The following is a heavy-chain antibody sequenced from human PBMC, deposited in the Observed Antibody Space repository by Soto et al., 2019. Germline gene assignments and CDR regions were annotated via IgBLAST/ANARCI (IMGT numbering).Heavy chain of an antibody. V-gene: IGHV4-30-4*01. CDR1: GGSISSGDYF. CDR2: IYHGGST. J-gene: IGHJ4*02. D-gene: IGHD7-27*01. Sequence: QVQLQESGPGLVEPSQTLSLTCTVSGGSISSGDYFWSWIRQPPGEGLEWIGHIYHGGSTYNNQSIKTRVTISVDTSKNQFSLNLNSVTAADPAVYYCAGGLSGDKVDYWGQGTLVTVSS. CDR3: AGGLSGDKVDY.